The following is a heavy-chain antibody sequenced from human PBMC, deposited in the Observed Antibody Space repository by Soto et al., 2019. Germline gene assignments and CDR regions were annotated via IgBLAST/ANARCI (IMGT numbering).Heavy chain of an antibody. J-gene: IGHJ6*02. Sequence: QLQLQESGPGLVKPSETLSLTCTVSGGSISSSSYYWGWIRQPPGKGLEGIGSIYYSGSTHYNPSLNIRVTISVDTSQNQFSLRLSSVTAADTAVYYCARDSSSWGRPYYYYYGMDVWGQGTTVTVSS. CDR3: ARDSSSWGRPYYYYYGMDV. CDR2: IYYSGST. CDR1: GGSISSSSYY. V-gene: IGHV4-39*02. D-gene: IGHD6-6*01.